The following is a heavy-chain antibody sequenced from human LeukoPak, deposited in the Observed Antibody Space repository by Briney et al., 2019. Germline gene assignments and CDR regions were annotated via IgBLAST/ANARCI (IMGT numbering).Heavy chain of an antibody. CDR2: ISAYNGNT. J-gene: IGHJ5*02. CDR3: ARVSVIQQWLVALGGTLYNWFDP. V-gene: IGHV1-18*01. CDR1: GYTFTSYG. D-gene: IGHD6-19*01. Sequence: ASVKVSCKASGYTFTSYGISWVRQAPGQGLEWMGWISAYNGNTNYAQKLQGRVTMTTDTSTSTAYMELRSLRSDDTAVYYCARVSVIQQWLVALGGTLYNWFDPWGQGTLVTVSS.